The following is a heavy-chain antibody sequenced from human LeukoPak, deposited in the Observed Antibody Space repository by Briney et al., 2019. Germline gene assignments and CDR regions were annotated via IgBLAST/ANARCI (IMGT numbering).Heavy chain of an antibody. CDR1: GYTFTSYG. D-gene: IGHD3-9*01. V-gene: IGHV1-18*01. CDR3: ARDSRYYDILTGYFGSWFDP. Sequence: GASVKVSCKASGYTFTSYGISWVRQAPGQGLEWMGWISAYNGNTNYAQKLQGRGTMTTDTSTSTAYMELRRLRSDDTAVYYCARDSRYYDILTGYFGSWFDPWGPGTLVTVSS. CDR2: ISAYNGNT. J-gene: IGHJ5*02.